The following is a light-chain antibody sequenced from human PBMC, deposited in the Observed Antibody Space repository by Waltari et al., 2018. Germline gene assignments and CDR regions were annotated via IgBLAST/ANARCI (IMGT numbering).Light chain of an antibody. CDR1: ALPNKY. V-gene: IGLV3-25*03. CDR3: QSADTSGNYV. J-gene: IGLJ1*01. Sequence: SYELTQTPSVSVSPGQTARITCSGDALPNKYAYWYQQKPGQAPVVVIYKDTQRPSGIPARFSGSTSGTTVTLTISGVQAEDETDHYCQSADTSGNYVFGPGTKVTV. CDR2: KDT.